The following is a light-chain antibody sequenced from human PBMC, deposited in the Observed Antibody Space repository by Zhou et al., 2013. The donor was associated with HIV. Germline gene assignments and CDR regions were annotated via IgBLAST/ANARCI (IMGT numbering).Light chain of an antibody. Sequence: QMSQSPSSLHASVGDRITITCRASQGIGNDVNWYQHKPGEAPRRLIYGASNLQTGVPSRFSGKGHGTDFSLTISGLQSEDFATYFCLHNGRRTPKTFGQGTKV. CDR1: QGIGND. CDR2: GAS. J-gene: IGKJ1*01. V-gene: IGKV1-17*01. CDR3: LHNGRRTPKT.